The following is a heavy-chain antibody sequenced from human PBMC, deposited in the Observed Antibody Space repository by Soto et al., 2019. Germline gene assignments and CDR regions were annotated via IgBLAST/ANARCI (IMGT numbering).Heavy chain of an antibody. CDR2: IYWDDDK. J-gene: IGHJ4*02. D-gene: IGHD2-15*01. CDR3: AHRPLGSSWFDY. V-gene: IGHV2-5*02. Sequence: QITLKESGPTLVKPTQTLTLTCTFSGFSLSTSGVGVGWIRQPPGKALEWLALIYWDDDKRYRPSLKSRLTITKDTPKNQVGLTMTNMDPVDTATYYCAHRPLGSSWFDYWGQGTLVTVSS. CDR1: GFSLSTSGVG.